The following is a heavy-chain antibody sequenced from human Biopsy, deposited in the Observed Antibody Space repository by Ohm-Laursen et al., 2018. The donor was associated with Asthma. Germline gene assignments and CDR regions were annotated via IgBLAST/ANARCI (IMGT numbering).Heavy chain of an antibody. Sequence: SLRLSCSASGFAFRDFNINWVRQAPGKGLQWIASINSAGSYIYYADSVKGRFTISGDNAKNSLFLQMNNLRAEDTAVYYCVRSGTKWELYDAFDIWGQGTMVTVSS. J-gene: IGHJ3*02. V-gene: IGHV3-21*01. CDR2: INSAGSYI. CDR3: VRSGTKWELYDAFDI. D-gene: IGHD1/OR15-1a*01. CDR1: GFAFRDFN.